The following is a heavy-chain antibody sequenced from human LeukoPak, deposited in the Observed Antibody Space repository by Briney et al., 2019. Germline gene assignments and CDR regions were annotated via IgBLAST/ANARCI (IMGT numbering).Heavy chain of an antibody. V-gene: IGHV4-39*07. CDR1: GGSISRSSYY. D-gene: IGHD4-11*01. J-gene: IGHJ4*02. Sequence: SETLSLTCTVSGGSISRSSYYWGWIRQPPGKGLEWIGSIHYSGSTYYNPSLKSRVTISLDTSRNQFSLKLSSVTAADTAVYYCTSTYTRFSLYFDFWGQGTLVTVSS. CDR3: TSTYTRFSLYFDF. CDR2: IHYSGST.